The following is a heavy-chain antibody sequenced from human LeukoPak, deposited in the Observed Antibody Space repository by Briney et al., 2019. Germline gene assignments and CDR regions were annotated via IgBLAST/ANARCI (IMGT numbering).Heavy chain of an antibody. J-gene: IGHJ4*02. CDR1: GFSLSTSGMC. CDR2: IDWDDDK. CDR3: ARISIRYSSSRHFDY. D-gene: IGHD6-13*01. Sequence: ESGPALVEPTQTLTLTCTFSGFSLSTSGMCVSWIRQPPGKALEWLARIDWDDDKYYSTSLKTRLTISKDTSKNQVVLTMTNMDPVDTATYYCARISIRYSSSRHFDYWGQGTLVTVSS. V-gene: IGHV2-70*11.